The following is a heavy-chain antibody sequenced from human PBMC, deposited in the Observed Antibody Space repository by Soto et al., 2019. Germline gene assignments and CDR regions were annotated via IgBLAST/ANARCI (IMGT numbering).Heavy chain of an antibody. V-gene: IGHV4-31*01. D-gene: IGHD3-3*01. CDR1: GGSISSGDYY. J-gene: IGHJ5*02. CDR3: ARWWSGSRQGFDP. Sequence: QVQLQESGPGLVKPSQTLSLTCTVSGGSISSGDYYWSWIRQHPGKGLEWIGYIYYSGSTYYNPSLQSLVTISVDPSKTQCSLKLSSVTAAVTAVYSCARWWSGSRQGFDPWGQGTLVTVSS. CDR2: IYYSGST.